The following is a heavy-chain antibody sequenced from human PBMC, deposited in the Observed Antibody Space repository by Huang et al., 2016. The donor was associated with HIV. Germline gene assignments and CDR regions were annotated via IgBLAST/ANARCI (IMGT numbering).Heavy chain of an antibody. CDR3: ARDGFEYLQTYWYFDV. CDR1: GGSITTGDYY. D-gene: IGHD3-10*01. CDR2: ISTSWST. V-gene: IGHV4-61*09. Sequence: GLVKPSQTLSLTCTVSGGSITTGDYYWSWIRQSAGKGLEWIGHISTSWSTNYNPSLQSRVTISVDTSKNQFSLKLDSVTAADTAVYYCARDGFEYLQTYWYFDVRGRGTLVTVSS. J-gene: IGHJ2*01.